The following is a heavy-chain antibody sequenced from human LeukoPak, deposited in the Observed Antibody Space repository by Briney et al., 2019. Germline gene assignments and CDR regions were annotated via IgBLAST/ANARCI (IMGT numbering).Heavy chain of an antibody. V-gene: IGHV1-2*02. Sequence: GASVKVSCKASGYTFTGYYMHWVRQAPGQGLEWMGWINPNSGGTNYAQKFQGRVTMTRDTSISTAYMELSRLRSDDTAVYYCARDYKTTPYSSGWGCVYWGQGTLVTVSS. CDR1: GYTFTGYY. J-gene: IGHJ4*02. CDR3: ARDYKTTPYSSGWGCVY. D-gene: IGHD6-19*01. CDR2: INPNSGGT.